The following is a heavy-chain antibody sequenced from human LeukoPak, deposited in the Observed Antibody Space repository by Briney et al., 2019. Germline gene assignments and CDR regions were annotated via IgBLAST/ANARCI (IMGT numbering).Heavy chain of an antibody. J-gene: IGHJ4*02. D-gene: IGHD1-1*01. CDR2: IIPNSGGT. V-gene: IGHV1-2*06. Sequence: PVASVKVSCKASGYAFTDYFIHWVRQASGQGLEWMGRIIPNSGGTNSAQKFQGRVTLTRDTSISTAYMELSRLTSDDTAVYYCARALDDHYFDYWGQGSLVTVSS. CDR1: GYAFTDYF. CDR3: ARALDDHYFDY.